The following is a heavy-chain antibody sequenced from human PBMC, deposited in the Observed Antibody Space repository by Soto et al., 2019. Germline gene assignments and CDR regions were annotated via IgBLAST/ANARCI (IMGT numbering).Heavy chain of an antibody. CDR3: ARADYYDSSGSY. CDR1: GYTFTSYG. D-gene: IGHD3-22*01. V-gene: IGHV1-18*01. CDR2: ISAYNANK. J-gene: IGHJ4*02. Sequence: QVQLVQSGAEVKKPGASVKVSCKASGYTFTSYGISWVRQAPGQGLEWTGWISAYNANKNYERKLQGRATMTSDTSTSTAYMELSSLRSDDTAVYYCARADYYDSSGSYWGQGTLVTVSS.